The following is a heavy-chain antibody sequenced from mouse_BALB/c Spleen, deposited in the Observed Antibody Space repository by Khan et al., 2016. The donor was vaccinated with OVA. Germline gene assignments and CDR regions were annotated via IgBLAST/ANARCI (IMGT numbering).Heavy chain of an antibody. Sequence: QVQLKQSGAELARPGASVKMSCKASGYTFTSYTMHWVKQRPGQGLEWIGYINPSSGYTKYNQKFKDKATLTPDRSSSTAYMQRSSLTSEDSAVYYCARTHEGWGQGTTLTVSS. CDR3: ARTHEG. J-gene: IGHJ2*01. CDR1: GYTFTSYT. V-gene: IGHV1-4*01. CDR2: INPSSGYT.